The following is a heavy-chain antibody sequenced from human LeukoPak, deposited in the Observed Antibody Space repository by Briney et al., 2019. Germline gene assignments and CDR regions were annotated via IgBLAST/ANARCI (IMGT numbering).Heavy chain of an antibody. CDR3: ARHWEGPFDY. J-gene: IGHJ4*02. V-gene: IGHV4-34*01. CDR1: GGSFSGYY. CDR2: IYYSGST. D-gene: IGHD1-26*01. Sequence: SETLSLTCAVYGGSFSGYYWSWIRQPPGKGLEWIGSIYYSGSTYYNPSLKSRVTISVDTSKNQFSLKLSSVTAADTAVYYCARHWEGPFDYWGPGTLVTVSS.